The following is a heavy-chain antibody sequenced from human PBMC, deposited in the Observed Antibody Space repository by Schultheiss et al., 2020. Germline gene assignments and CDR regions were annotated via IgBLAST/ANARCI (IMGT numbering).Heavy chain of an antibody. CDR1: GFTFSSYG. D-gene: IGHD5-24*01. J-gene: IGHJ6*02. CDR3: ARDSRDGSHTTRGMDV. CDR2: ISSSGADI. Sequence: WGSLRLSCAASGFTFSSYGMHWVRQAPGKGLEWVSSISSSGADIYYADSVKGRFTISRDNSKNTLSLQMNSLRAEDTAVYYCARDSRDGSHTTRGMDVWGRGSTGTVAS. V-gene: IGHV3-21*01.